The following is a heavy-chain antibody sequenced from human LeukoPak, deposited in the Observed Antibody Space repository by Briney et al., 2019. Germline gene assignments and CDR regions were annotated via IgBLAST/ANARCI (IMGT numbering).Heavy chain of an antibody. CDR2: ISRSGSTI. CDR1: GFIFSRYE. J-gene: IGHJ4*02. CDR3: ARGPLSPALYFDS. Sequence: GGSLRLSCAASGFIFSRYEMKWVRQAPGRGLDWISYISRSGSTIYYADSVRGRFTISRDNGSSSLYLQMNSLRAEDTAIYYCARGPLSPALYFDSWGQGTLVTVSS. D-gene: IGHD3-3*02. V-gene: IGHV3-48*03.